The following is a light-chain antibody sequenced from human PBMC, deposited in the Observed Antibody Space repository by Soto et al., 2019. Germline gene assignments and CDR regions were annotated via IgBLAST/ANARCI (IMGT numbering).Light chain of an antibody. V-gene: IGKV3-20*01. J-gene: IGKJ2*01. Sequence: EIVLTQSPGTLSLSPGERATLSCRASQSVSSSYLAWYQQTPGQAPRLLIYGASSRATGIPDRFSGSGSGTGFTLTISRLKPEDFAVYYCQQYGDSPYTFGQGTKLEIK. CDR3: QQYGDSPYT. CDR2: GAS. CDR1: QSVSSSY.